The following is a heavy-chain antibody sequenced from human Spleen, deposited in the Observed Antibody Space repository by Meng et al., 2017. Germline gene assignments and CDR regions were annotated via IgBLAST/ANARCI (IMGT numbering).Heavy chain of an antibody. CDR3: ARFDSSGYTIDY. Sequence: GSGPGLVKPSQTLSLTCTVSGGSISGGGYYWSWIRQHPGKGLEWIGYIFSGGATYYNPSLKSRIAISVDTSQNQFSLMLSSVTAADTAVYYCARFDSSGYTIDYWGQGTLVTVSS. D-gene: IGHD3-22*01. CDR1: GGSISGGGYY. V-gene: IGHV4-31*03. CDR2: IFSGGAT. J-gene: IGHJ4*02.